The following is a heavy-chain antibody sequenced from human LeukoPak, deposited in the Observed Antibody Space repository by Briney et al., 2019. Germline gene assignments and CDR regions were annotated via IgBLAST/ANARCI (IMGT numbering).Heavy chain of an antibody. J-gene: IGHJ4*02. D-gene: IGHD2-2*01. CDR2: IYYSGST. V-gene: IGHV4-39*07. Sequence: PSGTLSLTCTVSGGSISSSSYYWGWIRQPPGKGLEWIGSIYYSGSTYYNPSLKSRVTISVDTSKNQFSLKLSSVTAADTAVYYCARVGVIVVVLDYWGQGTLVTVSS. CDR3: ARVGVIVVVLDY. CDR1: GGSISSSSYY.